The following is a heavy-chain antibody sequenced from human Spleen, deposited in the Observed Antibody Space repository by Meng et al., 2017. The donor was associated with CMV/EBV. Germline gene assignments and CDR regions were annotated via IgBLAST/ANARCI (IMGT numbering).Heavy chain of an antibody. V-gene: IGHV3-21*01. CDR2: ISSSSSYI. Sequence: GSLRLSCAASGFTFSSYSMNWVRQAPGKGLEWVSSISSSSSYIYYADSVKGRFTISRDNAKNSLYLQMNSLRAEDTAVYYCARDPGYDFWSGYPGGMDVWGQGTTVTVSS. CDR3: ARDPGYDFWSGYPGGMDV. J-gene: IGHJ6*02. CDR1: GFTFSSYS. D-gene: IGHD3-3*01.